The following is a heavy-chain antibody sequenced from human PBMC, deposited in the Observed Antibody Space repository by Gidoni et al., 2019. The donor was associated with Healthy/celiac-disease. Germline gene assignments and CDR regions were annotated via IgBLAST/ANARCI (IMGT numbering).Heavy chain of an antibody. D-gene: IGHD3-10*01. CDR3: TRGISITRKRPDY. V-gene: IGHV3-49*05. J-gene: IGHJ4*02. CDR2: IRSKAYGGKT. CDR1: GFTFGDCA. Sequence: EVQLVESGGGLVKPGRFLRLYCTASGFTFGDCAMSWFRQAPVKGLEWVGFIRSKAYGGKTEYAASVKGRFTISRDDSKSIAYLQMNSMKTEDTAVYYCTRGISITRKRPDYWGQGTLVTVSS.